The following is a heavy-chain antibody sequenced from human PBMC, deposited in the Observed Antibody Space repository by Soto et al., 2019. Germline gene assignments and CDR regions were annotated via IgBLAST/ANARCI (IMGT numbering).Heavy chain of an antibody. CDR1: GYTFTSYA. Sequence: QVQLVQSGAEVKKPGASVKVSCKASGYTFTSYAMHWVRQAPGQRLEGMGWINAGNGNTKYSQKFQGRVTITRDTSASTAYMELSSMRSEDTAVYYCARQPPRTIFGVVIGAHYYCGMDVWGQGTTVTVSS. D-gene: IGHD3-3*01. V-gene: IGHV1-3*01. CDR3: ARQPPRTIFGVVIGAHYYCGMDV. CDR2: INAGNGNT. J-gene: IGHJ6*02.